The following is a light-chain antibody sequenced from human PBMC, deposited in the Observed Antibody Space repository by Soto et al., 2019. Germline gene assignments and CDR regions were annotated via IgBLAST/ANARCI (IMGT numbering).Light chain of an antibody. CDR3: QSYDSSLRVYVV. CDR1: SSNIGAGYD. V-gene: IGLV1-40*01. Sequence: QAVVTQPPSVSGAPGQRVTISCTGSSSNIGAGYDVHWYQQLPGTAPKLLIYGNTNRPSGVPDRFSGSKSGTSASLAITGLQAEDEADYYCQSYDSSLRVYVVFGGGTKLTVL. CDR2: GNT. J-gene: IGLJ2*01.